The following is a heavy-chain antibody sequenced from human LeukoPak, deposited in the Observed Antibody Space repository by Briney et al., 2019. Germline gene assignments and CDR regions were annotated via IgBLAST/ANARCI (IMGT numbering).Heavy chain of an antibody. J-gene: IGHJ3*02. V-gene: IGHV4-59*08. D-gene: IGHD5-18*01. CDR2: IYYTGST. CDR1: GGSISGAY. Sequence: SETLSLTCSVSGGSISGAYWSWIRQAPGKGLEWIGYIYYTGSTNYNPSLKSRVTISVDTSKNQFSLKLSSVTAADTAVYYCARHRGYSYGYDAFDIWGQGTMVTVSS. CDR3: ARHRGYSYGYDAFDI.